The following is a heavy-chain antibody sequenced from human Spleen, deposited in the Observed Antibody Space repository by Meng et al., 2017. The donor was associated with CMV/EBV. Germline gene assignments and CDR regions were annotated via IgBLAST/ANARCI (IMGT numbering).Heavy chain of an antibody. V-gene: IGHV3-21*06. J-gene: IGHJ4*02. CDR3: ARNYGDYAASEF. Sequence: LSLTCAASGFTFSTYNMNWVRQAPGKGLEWVSSISSSSSYIYYADSVKGRFTISRDNAKNSVYLQINSLRGEDTAMYYCARNYGDYAASEFRGQGTLVTVSS. D-gene: IGHD4-17*01. CDR1: GFTFSTYN. CDR2: ISSSSSYI.